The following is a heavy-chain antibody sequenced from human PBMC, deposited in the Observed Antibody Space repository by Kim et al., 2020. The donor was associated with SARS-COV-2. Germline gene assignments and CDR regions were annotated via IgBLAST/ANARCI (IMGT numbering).Heavy chain of an antibody. V-gene: IGHV3-30*04. D-gene: IGHD2-15*01. CDR3: ARGGNRWSSKYYYGMDA. Sequence: GGSLRLSCAASGFTFNKYAIHWVRQAPGKGLEWLAIISYNGGNAHYGDSVKGRFTSSRDKSMNTLYLQMNSLRPEDTAVYYCARGGNRWSSKYYYGMDAWGQGTTVTVSS. J-gene: IGHJ6*02. CDR2: ISYNGGNA. CDR1: GFTFNKYA.